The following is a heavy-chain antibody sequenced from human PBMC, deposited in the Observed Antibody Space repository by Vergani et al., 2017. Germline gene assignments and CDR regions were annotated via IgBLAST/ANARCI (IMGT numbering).Heavy chain of an antibody. CDR1: GGSISSGDYY. CDR3: ARDGGTAMTPGNYYYGMDV. D-gene: IGHD5-18*01. CDR2: IYYSGST. J-gene: IGHJ6*02. V-gene: IGHV4-30-4*08. Sequence: QVQLQESGPGLVKPSQTLSLTCTVSGGSISSGDYYWSWIRQPPGKGLEWIGYIYYSGSTYYNPSLKSRVTISVDTSKNQFSLKLSSVTAADTAVYYCARDGGTAMTPGNYYYGMDVWGQGTTVTVS.